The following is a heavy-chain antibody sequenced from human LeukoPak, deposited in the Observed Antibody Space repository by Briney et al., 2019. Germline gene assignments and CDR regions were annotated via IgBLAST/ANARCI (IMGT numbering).Heavy chain of an antibody. CDR2: ISGDGGIT. CDR3: AKPQHFGGGDFDY. Sequence: GGSLRLSCAASGFNFDDYAMDWVRQAPGRGLEWVSLISGDGGITYYADFVKGRFTISRDNSKNSLYLQMNSLRTEDTALYYCAKPQHFGGGDFDYGGQGTLVTVSS. CDR1: GFNFDDYA. J-gene: IGHJ4*02. V-gene: IGHV3-43*02. D-gene: IGHD3-16*01.